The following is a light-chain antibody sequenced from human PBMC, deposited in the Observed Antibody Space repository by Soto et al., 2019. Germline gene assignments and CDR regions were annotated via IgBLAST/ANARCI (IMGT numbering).Light chain of an antibody. CDR2: GAS. CDR1: QSVSSSS. Sequence: ENVLTQSPGTLSLSPGERATLFCRASQSVSSSSLAWYQQKPGQAPRLLMYGASSRATGIPDRFSGSGSGTDFTLTIRTLEPEDFAVYYCQQRSNWFTFGQGTRLEI. J-gene: IGKJ5*01. V-gene: IGKV3D-20*02. CDR3: QQRSNWFT.